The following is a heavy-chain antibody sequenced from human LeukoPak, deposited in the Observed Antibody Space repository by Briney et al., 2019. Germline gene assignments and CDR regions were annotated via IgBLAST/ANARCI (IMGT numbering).Heavy chain of an antibody. D-gene: IGHD4-23*01. J-gene: IGHJ5*02. CDR1: GYTFTSYD. CDR3: ATRDYGGDPASFDP. Sequence: ASVTVSCKASGYTFTSYDINCVRQATGQGLEWMGWMNPNSGNTGYAQKFQGRVIMTRNTSISTAYMELSSLRSEDTAVYYCATRDYGGDPASFDPWGQGTLVTVSS. V-gene: IGHV1-8*01. CDR2: MNPNSGNT.